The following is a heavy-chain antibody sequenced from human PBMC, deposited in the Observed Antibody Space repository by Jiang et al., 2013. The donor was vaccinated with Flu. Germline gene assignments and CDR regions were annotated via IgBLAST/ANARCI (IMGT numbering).Heavy chain of an antibody. CDR1: GFTFTTYD. Sequence: SVKVSCKASGFTFTTYDFNWVRQATGQGLEWLGWVSPKSGNTGYAQNFQGRVSLTRDTSISTVYMELSSLTSEDTAVYYCGRGPPGGDPDYWGQGTLVTVSS. D-gene: IGHD2-21*02. CDR2: VSPKSGNT. J-gene: IGHJ4*02. CDR3: GRGPPGGDPDY. V-gene: IGHV1-8*01.